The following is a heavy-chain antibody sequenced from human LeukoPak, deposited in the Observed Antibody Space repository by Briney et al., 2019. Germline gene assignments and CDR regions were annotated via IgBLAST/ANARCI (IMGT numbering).Heavy chain of an antibody. Sequence: SVNVSCTASGGTFSSYAISWVRQAPGQGLEWVGRIIPILGIANYAQKFQGRVTITADKSTSTAYMELSSLRSEDTSVYYCAENSGTYFDYWGQGTLVTVSS. CDR3: AENSGTYFDY. J-gene: IGHJ4*02. V-gene: IGHV1-69*04. D-gene: IGHD6-19*01. CDR1: GGTFSSYA. CDR2: IIPILGIA.